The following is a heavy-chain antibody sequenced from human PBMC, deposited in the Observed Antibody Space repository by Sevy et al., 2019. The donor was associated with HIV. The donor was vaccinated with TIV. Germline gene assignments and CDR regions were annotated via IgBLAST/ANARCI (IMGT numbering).Heavy chain of an antibody. CDR1: GVSISSGAYS. V-gene: IGHV4-30-2*01. CDR3: ARDGGTMTTPGSFDI. D-gene: IGHD4-17*01. J-gene: IGHJ3*02. CDR2: IYHTGNT. Sequence: SETLSLTCAVSGVSISSGAYSWNWIRQPPGKGLEWIGYIYHTGNTNYYPSLKSRITISLDRYKNQFSLRLSSVTAADTAVYFCARDGGTMTTPGSFDIWGQGTMVTVSS.